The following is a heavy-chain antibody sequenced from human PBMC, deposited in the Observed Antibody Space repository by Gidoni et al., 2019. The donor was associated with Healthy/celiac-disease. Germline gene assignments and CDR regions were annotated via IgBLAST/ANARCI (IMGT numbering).Heavy chain of an antibody. Sequence: QVQLVESGGGVVQPGRSLRLSCAASGFTFSSYAMHWVRQAPGKGLEWVAVISYDGSNKYYADSVKGRFTISRDNSKNTLYLKMNSLRAEETAVYYCASRRDGYNNYWGQGTLVTVSS. CDR1: GFTFSSYA. D-gene: IGHD5-12*01. V-gene: IGHV3-30-3*01. CDR2: ISYDGSNK. CDR3: ASRRDGYNNY. J-gene: IGHJ4*02.